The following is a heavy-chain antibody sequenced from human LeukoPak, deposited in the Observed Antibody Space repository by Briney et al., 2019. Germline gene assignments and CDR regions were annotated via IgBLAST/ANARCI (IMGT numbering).Heavy chain of an antibody. D-gene: IGHD3-3*01. J-gene: IGHJ4*02. CDR3: ARHGNYDFWSGSYFDY. V-gene: IGHV4-39*01. Sequence: SSETLSLTCTVSGGSISSSSYYWGWIRQPPGKGLEWIGSIYYSGSTYYNPSLKSRVTISVDTSKNQFSPKLSSVTAADTAVCYCARHGNYDFWSGSYFDYWGQGTLVTVSS. CDR2: IYYSGST. CDR1: GGSISSSSYY.